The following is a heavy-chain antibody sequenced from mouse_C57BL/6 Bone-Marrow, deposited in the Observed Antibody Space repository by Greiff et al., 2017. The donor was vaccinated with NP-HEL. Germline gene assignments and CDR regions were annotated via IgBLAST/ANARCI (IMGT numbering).Heavy chain of an antibody. CDR2: IRSKSNNYAT. J-gene: IGHJ4*01. D-gene: IGHD2-4*01. V-gene: IGHV10-1*01. CDR1: GFSFNTYA. Sequence: EVQRVESGGGLVQPKGSLKLSCAASGFSFNTYAMNWVRQAPGKGLEWVARIRSKSNNYATYYADSVKDRFTISRDDSESMLYLQMNNLKTEDTAMYYCVIYDYDGGYYAMDYWGQGTSVTVSS. CDR3: VIYDYDGGYYAMDY.